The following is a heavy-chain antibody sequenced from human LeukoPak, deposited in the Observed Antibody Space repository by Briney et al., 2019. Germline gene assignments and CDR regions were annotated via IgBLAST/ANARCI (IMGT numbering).Heavy chain of an antibody. V-gene: IGHV1-8*01. CDR2: MSPKSANT. D-gene: IGHD3-16*01. J-gene: IGHJ4*02. CDR1: GYTFINYG. CDR3: ARTPPRGLIDY. Sequence: GASVKVSCKASGYTFINYGITWVRQAPGQGLEWMGWMSPKSANTGYAQQFQGRVTITRDTSISTAYMELSSLTSEDTAVYYCARTPPRGLIDYWGQGTLVTVSS.